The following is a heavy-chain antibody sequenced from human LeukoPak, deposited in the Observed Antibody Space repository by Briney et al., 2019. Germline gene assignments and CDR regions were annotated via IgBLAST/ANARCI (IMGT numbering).Heavy chain of an antibody. Sequence: SETLSLTCTVSGGSISSYYWSWIRQPPGKGPEWIGYIYYSGSTNYNPSLKSRVTISVDTSKNQFSLKLSSVTAADTAVYYCARGRGIAAAGTVNWGQGTLVTVSS. CDR2: IYYSGST. V-gene: IGHV4-59*01. D-gene: IGHD6-13*01. CDR1: GGSISSYY. J-gene: IGHJ4*02. CDR3: ARGRGIAAAGTVN.